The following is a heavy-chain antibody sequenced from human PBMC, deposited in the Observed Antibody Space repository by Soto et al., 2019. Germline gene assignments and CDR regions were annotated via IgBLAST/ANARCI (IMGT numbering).Heavy chain of an antibody. V-gene: IGHV3-23*01. D-gene: IGHD6-19*01. CDR2: ISGSGGST. J-gene: IGHJ6*02. CDR1: GFTFSSYA. Sequence: GGSLRLSCAASGFTFSSYAMSWVRQAPGKGLEWVSAISGSGGSTYYADSVKGRFTISRDNSKNTLYLQMNSLRAEDTAVYYCAKDQVAVAGTVYYYYGMDVWGQGTTVTVSS. CDR3: AKDQVAVAGTVYYYYGMDV.